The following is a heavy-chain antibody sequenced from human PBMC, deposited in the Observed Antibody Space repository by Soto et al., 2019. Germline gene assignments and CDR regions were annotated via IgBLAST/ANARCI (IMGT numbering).Heavy chain of an antibody. CDR2: IDSSGEK. CDR1: GLSITDSEMG. D-gene: IGHD6-19*01. J-gene: IGHJ5*02. V-gene: IGHV2-26*01. CDR3: ARRHLAVAVSPWFDP. Sequence: QVTLKESGPVLVKPTETLTLRCTVSGLSITDSEMGVSWIRQPPGQPLEWLSHIDSSGEKSYRTFLKSRLALTKDTSKSHIVLTMTNMDPADTATYYCARRHLAVAVSPWFDPWGQGIPVTVSS.